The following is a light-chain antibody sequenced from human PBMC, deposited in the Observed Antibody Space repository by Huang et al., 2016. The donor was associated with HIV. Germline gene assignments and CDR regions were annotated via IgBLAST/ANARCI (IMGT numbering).Light chain of an antibody. CDR3: QQYNKCPPEYT. CDR2: PAS. Sequence: VMMSQSPATLAASPGERVTLSCGASQSVNTNVAWYQQKPCQPPRLLLYPASTWATGVPARFAGSGSGTGFALTIDSLQSDDFAVYYCQQYNKCPPEYTFGQGTRLEIK. V-gene: IGKV3-15*01. CDR1: QSVNTN. J-gene: IGKJ2*01.